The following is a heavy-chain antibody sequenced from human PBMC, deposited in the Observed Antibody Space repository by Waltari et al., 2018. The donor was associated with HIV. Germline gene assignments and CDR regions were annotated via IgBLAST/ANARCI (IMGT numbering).Heavy chain of an antibody. V-gene: IGHV3-7*01. CDR1: GFPFSNYW. CDR3: ASHRYSGYDKYFYYYYGMDV. CDR2: IKQDGAEE. J-gene: IGHJ6*02. D-gene: IGHD5-12*01. Sequence: MVESGGDSVHPGGSLRLSCAASGFPFSNYWMSWVRQAPGKGPEWVAKIKQDGAEEYYVASVRGRFTISRDNAKNLLYLQMNSLRTEDTAVYYCASHRYSGYDKYFYYYYGMDVWGQGTTVTVS.